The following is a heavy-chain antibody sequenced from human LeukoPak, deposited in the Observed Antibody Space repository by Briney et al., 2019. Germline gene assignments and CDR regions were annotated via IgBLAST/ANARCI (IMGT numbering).Heavy chain of an antibody. Sequence: GASVKVSCKASGYTFTSYAMHWVRQAPGQRLEWMGWINAGNGNTKYSQEFQGRVTITRDTSASTAYMELSSLRSEDMAIYYCARGGMDYYGSGTSGHYYYYMDVWGKGTTVTVS. V-gene: IGHV1-3*03. CDR2: INAGNGNT. CDR1: GYTFTSYA. CDR3: ARGGMDYYGSGTSGHYYYYMDV. D-gene: IGHD3-10*01. J-gene: IGHJ6*03.